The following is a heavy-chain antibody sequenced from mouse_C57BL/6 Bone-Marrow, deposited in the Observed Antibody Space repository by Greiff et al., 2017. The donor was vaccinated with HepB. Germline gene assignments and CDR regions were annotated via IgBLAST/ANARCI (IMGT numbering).Heavy chain of an antibody. J-gene: IGHJ2*01. Sequence: LQESGAELARPGASVKLSCKASGYTFTSYGISWVKQRTGQGLEWIGEIYPRSGNTYYNEKFKGKATLTADKSSSTAYMQLSSLTSEDSAVYYCARDYYGSSYAGGYWGQGTTLTVSS. CDR3: ARDYYGSSYAGGY. D-gene: IGHD1-1*01. V-gene: IGHV1-81*01. CDR2: IYPRSGNT. CDR1: GYTFTSYG.